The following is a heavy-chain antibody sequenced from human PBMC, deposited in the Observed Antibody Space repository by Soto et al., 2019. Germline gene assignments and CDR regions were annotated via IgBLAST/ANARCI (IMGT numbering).Heavy chain of an antibody. CDR1: GGSFSGYY. Sequence: QVQLQQWGAGLLRPSETLSLTCAVYGGSFSGYYWSWIRQPPGKGLEWIGEISHSGSTNYNPSLKXXVXIXXDTSKNQFSLKLSSVTAADTAVYYCARGGPRYFDLWGRGMLVTVSS. V-gene: IGHV4-34*01. CDR3: ARGGPRYFDL. J-gene: IGHJ2*01. CDR2: ISHSGST.